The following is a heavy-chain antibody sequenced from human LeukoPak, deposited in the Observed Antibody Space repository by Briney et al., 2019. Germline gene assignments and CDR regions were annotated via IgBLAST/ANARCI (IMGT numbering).Heavy chain of an antibody. D-gene: IGHD6-6*01. Sequence: ASVKVSCKASGYTFTSYGISWVRQAPGQGLEWMGWISAYNGNTNYAQKFQGRVTITRNISISTAYMELSSLRSEDTAVYYCARGIRYSSSFRYQPLGYWGQGTLVTVSS. V-gene: IGHV1-18*01. CDR1: GYTFTSYG. J-gene: IGHJ4*02. CDR3: ARGIRYSSSFRYQPLGY. CDR2: ISAYNGNT.